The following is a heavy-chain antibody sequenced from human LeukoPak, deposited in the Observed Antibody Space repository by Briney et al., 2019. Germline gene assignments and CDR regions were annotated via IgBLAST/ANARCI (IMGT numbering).Heavy chain of an antibody. J-gene: IGHJ2*01. Sequence: SETLSLTCTVSGGSISTSSYYWGWIRQPPGKGLECIGNIYYSGSTNYNPSLKSRVTISVDTSKNQFSLKLSSVTAADTAVYYCATQRTLMWYFDLWGRGTLVTVSS. V-gene: IGHV4-39*07. D-gene: IGHD1-1*01. CDR3: ATQRTLMWYFDL. CDR2: IYYSGST. CDR1: GGSISTSSYY.